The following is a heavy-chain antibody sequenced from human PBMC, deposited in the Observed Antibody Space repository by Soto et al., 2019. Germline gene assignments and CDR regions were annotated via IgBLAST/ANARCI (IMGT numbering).Heavy chain of an antibody. J-gene: IGHJ5*02. Sequence: PSETLSLTCTFSGASITTYYWSLIRQPPGKGLGWIGYISYSGSTDYNPSLKGRVTISFDASKNQISLQVRSATAADAAVYYCARGRPAAMYSGWFDPWGQGTLVTVSS. CDR3: ARGRPAAMYSGWFDP. D-gene: IGHD2-2*01. CDR1: GASITTYY. V-gene: IGHV4-59*01. CDR2: ISYSGST.